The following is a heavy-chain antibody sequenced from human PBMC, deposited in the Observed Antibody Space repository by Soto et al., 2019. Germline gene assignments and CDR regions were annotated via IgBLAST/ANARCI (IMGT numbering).Heavy chain of an antibody. Sequence: EVRLVESGGGLVKPGGSLRLSCVASGFAFSIYDINWVRQAPGKGLEWVSSIDPTSSYIFYADSVQGRFTISRDNARDSLFLQMNSLTAEDTAVYYCERLRYGSESYSFDYWGQGTLVTVSS. J-gene: IGHJ4*02. CDR2: IDPTSSYI. CDR3: ERLRYGSESYSFDY. D-gene: IGHD3-10*01. CDR1: GFAFSIYD. V-gene: IGHV3-21*02.